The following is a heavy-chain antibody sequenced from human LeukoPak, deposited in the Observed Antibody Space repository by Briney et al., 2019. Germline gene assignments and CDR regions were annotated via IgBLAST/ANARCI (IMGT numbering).Heavy chain of an antibody. CDR3: ARDKIPYYDFWSGYSPKEGAFDI. Sequence: SVKVSCKASGGTFSSYAISWVRQAPGQGLEWMGGIIPIFGTANYAQKFQGRVTITADESTSTAYMELSSLRSEDTAVYYCARDKIPYYDFWSGYSPKEGAFDIWGQGTMVTVSS. J-gene: IGHJ3*02. CDR1: GGTFSSYA. CDR2: IIPIFGTA. V-gene: IGHV1-69*13. D-gene: IGHD3-3*01.